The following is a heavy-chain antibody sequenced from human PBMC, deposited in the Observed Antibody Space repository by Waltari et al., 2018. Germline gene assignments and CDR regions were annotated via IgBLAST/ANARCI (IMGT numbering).Heavy chain of an antibody. CDR1: GYSFTSYW. CDR3: ARVNSFGGVTRPPDY. D-gene: IGHD3-16*01. V-gene: IGHV5-51*01. CDR2: IYPGDSDT. Sequence: EVQLVQSGAEVKKPGESLKISCKGSGYSFTSYWIGWVRQMPGKGLEWMGIIYPGDSDTRYSPSCQGQVTISADKSISTAYLQWSSLKASDTAMYYCARVNSFGGVTRPPDYWGQGTLVTVSS. J-gene: IGHJ4*02.